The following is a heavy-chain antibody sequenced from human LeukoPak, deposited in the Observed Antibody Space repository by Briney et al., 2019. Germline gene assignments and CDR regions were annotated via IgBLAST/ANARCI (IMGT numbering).Heavy chain of an antibody. J-gene: IGHJ1*01. Sequence: GGSLRLSCAAPGFTFSSYAMSWVRQAPGKGLEWVSAISGSGGSTYYADSVKGRFTISRDNSKNTLYLQMNSLRAEDTAVYYCAKSATVAGYAEYFQHWGQGTLVTVSS. CDR2: ISGSGGST. CDR1: GFTFSSYA. V-gene: IGHV3-23*01. CDR3: AKSATVAGYAEYFQH. D-gene: IGHD6-19*01.